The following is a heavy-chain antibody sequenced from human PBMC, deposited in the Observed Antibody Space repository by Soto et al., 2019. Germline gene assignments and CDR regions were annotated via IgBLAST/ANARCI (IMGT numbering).Heavy chain of an antibody. CDR2: IYPDSGGT. Sequence: QVQLVQSGAEAKKPGASVKVSCRTSGYTFSGFYIHWVRQTPGQGLESMGWIYPDSGGTDYAQKFQGRVTMTRDTSISTAYMELSRLRSDDTAVYYCRVTGVSEVDYWGQGTLVTVSS. CDR3: RVTGVSEVDY. D-gene: IGHD2-8*01. J-gene: IGHJ4*02. V-gene: IGHV1-2*02. CDR1: GYTFSGFY.